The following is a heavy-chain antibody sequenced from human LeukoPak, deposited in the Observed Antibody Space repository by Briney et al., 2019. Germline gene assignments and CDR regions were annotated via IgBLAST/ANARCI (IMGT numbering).Heavy chain of an antibody. CDR2: IKQDGSEK. Sequence: GGSLRLSCAASGFTFSSYGMSWVRQAPGKGLEWVANIKQDGSEKYYVDSVKGRFTVSRDNAENSLYLQMNSLRAEDTAVYYCAKSGGKYQLLPDYWGQGTLVTVSS. CDR1: GFTFSSYG. D-gene: IGHD2-2*01. CDR3: AKSGGKYQLLPDY. J-gene: IGHJ4*02. V-gene: IGHV3-7*03.